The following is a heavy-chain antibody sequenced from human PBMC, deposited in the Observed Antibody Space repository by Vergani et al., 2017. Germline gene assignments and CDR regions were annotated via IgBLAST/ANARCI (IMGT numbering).Heavy chain of an antibody. CDR3: ARVNTEANGHLYYCYYLDV. CDR1: GGSFTSYH. V-gene: IGHV4-34*01. CDR2: IDHTGRP. J-gene: IGHJ6*03. Sequence: QVQLQQWGGGLLKPSETLSLTCVVNGGSFTSYHWTWIRQSPGEGLEWVGDIDHTGRPDYNPSLKSRLTMSVDKSRNRFSLTLNSVTATDTAIYFCARVNTEANGHLYYCYYLDVWGHGTAVTVS. D-gene: IGHD2-8*01.